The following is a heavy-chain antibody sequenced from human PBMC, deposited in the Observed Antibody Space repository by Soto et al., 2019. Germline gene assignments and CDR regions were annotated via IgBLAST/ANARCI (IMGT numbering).Heavy chain of an antibody. J-gene: IGHJ4*02. V-gene: IGHV3-23*01. CDR2: ISGSGGST. D-gene: IGHD1-26*01. CDR3: AKRAWGYFYFDY. CDR1: GFTFSSYA. Sequence: EVQLLESGGGLVQPGGSLRLSCAASGFTFSSYAMSWVRQAPGKGLEWVSVISGSGGSTYYADSVKGRFTISRDNSKNTLDLQMNSLRAEDTAVYYCAKRAWGYFYFDYWGQGTLVTVSS.